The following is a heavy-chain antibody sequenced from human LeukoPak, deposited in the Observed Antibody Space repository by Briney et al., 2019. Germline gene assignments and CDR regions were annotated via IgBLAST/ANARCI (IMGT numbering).Heavy chain of an antibody. J-gene: IGHJ3*02. D-gene: IGHD3-22*01. Sequence: GGSLRLSCAASGFTFSNYAMSWVRQAPGEGLEWVSVISASGSRTSYADSVKGRFTVSRDNSKNTLYLQMNSLRAEDTAVYYCAKERRLLRDAFDIWGQGTMVTVSS. CDR1: GFTFSNYA. CDR2: ISASGSRT. V-gene: IGHV3-23*01. CDR3: AKERRLLRDAFDI.